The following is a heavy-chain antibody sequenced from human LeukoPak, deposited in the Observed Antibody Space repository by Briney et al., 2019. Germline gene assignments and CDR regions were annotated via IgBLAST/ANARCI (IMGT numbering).Heavy chain of an antibody. CDR3: ARVAGSGYCEY. J-gene: IGHJ4*02. V-gene: IGHV4-38-2*02. CDR1: GYSISSGYY. Sequence: SETLSLTCTVSGYSISSGYYWGWIRQPPGKGLEWIGSIYHSGSTYYNPSLKSRVTISVDTSKNQFSLKLSSVTAADTAVYYSARVAGSGYCEYWGQGTLVTVSS. CDR2: IYHSGST. D-gene: IGHD6-19*01.